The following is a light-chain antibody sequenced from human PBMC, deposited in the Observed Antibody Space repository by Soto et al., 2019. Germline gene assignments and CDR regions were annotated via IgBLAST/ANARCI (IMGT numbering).Light chain of an antibody. Sequence: EIAMTQSPATLSVSLGERATLSCRASQYISNNLAWYQQRPGQAHSLLIYGASTRATGVPARFSGSGYGTDFILTISGLQSDDSAVYYCPQYNHCSSITFCQGTRLEIK. V-gene: IGKV3-15*01. CDR1: QYISNN. CDR3: PQYNHCSSIT. J-gene: IGKJ5*01. CDR2: GAS.